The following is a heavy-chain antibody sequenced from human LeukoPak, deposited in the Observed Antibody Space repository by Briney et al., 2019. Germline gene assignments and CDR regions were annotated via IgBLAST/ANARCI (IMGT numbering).Heavy chain of an antibody. Sequence: SETLSLTCTVSGGSIGPYYWSWVRQPPGKGLEWIGYIYYSGSTNYNPSLKSRVTISVDTSKNQFSLRLSSVTASDTAVYYCARGAALGIAARRVLDYWGQGALVTVSS. J-gene: IGHJ4*02. V-gene: IGHV4-59*08. CDR3: ARGAALGIAARRVLDY. CDR1: GGSIGPYY. CDR2: IYYSGST. D-gene: IGHD6-6*01.